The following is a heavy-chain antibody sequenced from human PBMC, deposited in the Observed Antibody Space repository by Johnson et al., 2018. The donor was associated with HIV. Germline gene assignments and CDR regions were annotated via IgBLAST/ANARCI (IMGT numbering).Heavy chain of an antibody. CDR2: IWYDGRNK. V-gene: IGHV3-30*19. CDR1: GFTFSRYG. CDR3: ARDGTFGYGDYVGRAFDI. Sequence: QEQLVESGGGVVQVGRSLRLSCEASGFTFSRYGMHWVRQAPGKGLEWVAVIWYDGRNKNYTESVKGRFSISRDNSKNTLYLQMNSLRAEDTAVYYCARDGTFGYGDYVGRAFDIWGQGTMVTVSS. D-gene: IGHD4-17*01. J-gene: IGHJ3*02.